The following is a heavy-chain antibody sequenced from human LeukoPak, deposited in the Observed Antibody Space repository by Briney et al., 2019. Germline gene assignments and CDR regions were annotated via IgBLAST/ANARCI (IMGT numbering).Heavy chain of an antibody. CDR3: ARQYSSGWYFFDY. CDR1: GGTFSSYA. D-gene: IGHD6-19*01. Sequence: WASVKVSCKASGGTFSSYAISWVRQAPGQGLEWMGRTIPILGIANYAQKFQGRVTITADKSTSTAYMELSSLRSEDTAVYYCARQYSSGWYFFDYWGQGTLVTVSS. V-gene: IGHV1-69*04. J-gene: IGHJ4*02. CDR2: TIPILGIA.